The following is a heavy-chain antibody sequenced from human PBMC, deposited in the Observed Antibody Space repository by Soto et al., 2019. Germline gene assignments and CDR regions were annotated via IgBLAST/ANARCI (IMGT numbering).Heavy chain of an antibody. Sequence: GGSLRLSCAASGFIFRDAWISWVRQAPGKGLEWIGRVKSKSEGGTTDYAALVKGRFTVSRDDSINTVSLQMDSLKMEDTAVYFCVAGSPFEYWGKGTLVTVSS. V-gene: IGHV3-15*05. D-gene: IGHD2-21*01. CDR1: GFIFRDAW. J-gene: IGHJ4*02. CDR3: VAGSPFEY. CDR2: VKSKSEGGTT.